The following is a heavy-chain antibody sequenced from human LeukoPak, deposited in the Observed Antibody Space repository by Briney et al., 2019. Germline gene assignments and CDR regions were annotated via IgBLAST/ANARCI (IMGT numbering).Heavy chain of an antibody. V-gene: IGHV3-23*01. J-gene: IGHJ4*02. D-gene: IGHD6-13*01. CDR1: GFIFSSYA. Sequence: PGGSLRLSCAASGFIFSSYAMGRVRQARGRGLEWVSGIRGSGGSTDYADSVKGRFTVSRDNSKTTLYLQMNSLRAEDTAVYYCATDSSSWYFDYWGQGTLVTVSS. CDR3: ATDSSSWYFDY. CDR2: IRGSGGST.